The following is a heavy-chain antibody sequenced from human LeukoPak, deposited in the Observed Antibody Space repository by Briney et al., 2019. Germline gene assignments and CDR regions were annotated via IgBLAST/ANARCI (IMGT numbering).Heavy chain of an antibody. CDR1: GVSISSSSYY. Sequence: SETLSLTCAVSGVSISSSSYYWGWIRQPPGKGLEWIGEINHSGSTNYNPSLKSRVTISVDTSKNQFSLKLSSVTAADTAVYYCARGLLIAVAGTDYYYGMDVWGQGTTVTVSS. J-gene: IGHJ6*02. D-gene: IGHD6-19*01. CDR3: ARGLLIAVAGTDYYYGMDV. CDR2: INHSGST. V-gene: IGHV4-39*07.